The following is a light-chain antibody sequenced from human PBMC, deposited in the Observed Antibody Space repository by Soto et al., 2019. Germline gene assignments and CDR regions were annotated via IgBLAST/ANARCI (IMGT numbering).Light chain of an antibody. V-gene: IGKV3-20*01. J-gene: IGKJ2*01. CDR3: QYDGRSPYT. Sequence: EIVLTQSPGTLSLSPGERATLSCRASQSVSSSYLAWYQQKPGQAPRLLIYGASSRATGIPDRFSGSGSGTDFTLTIRRLEPEYFKVYYCQYDGRSPYTVGQGSKLEFK. CDR2: GAS. CDR1: QSVSSSY.